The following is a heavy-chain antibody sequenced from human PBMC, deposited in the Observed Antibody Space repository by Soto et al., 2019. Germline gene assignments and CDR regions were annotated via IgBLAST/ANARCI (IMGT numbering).Heavy chain of an antibody. CDR3: AREGGFCSSNSCSNWFDP. CDR1: GYTFTSYD. Sequence: ASVKVSCKASGYTFTSYDINWVRQATGQGLEWMGWMNPNSGNTGYAQKFQGRVTMTRNTSISKAYMELSSLRSEDTAVYYCAREGGFCSSNSCSNWFDPCGQGTLVPVSA. CDR2: MNPNSGNT. D-gene: IGHD2-2*01. V-gene: IGHV1-8*01. J-gene: IGHJ5*02.